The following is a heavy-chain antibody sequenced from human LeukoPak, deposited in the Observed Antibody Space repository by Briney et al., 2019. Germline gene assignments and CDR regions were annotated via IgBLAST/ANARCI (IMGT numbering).Heavy chain of an antibody. Sequence: GASVKVSCKASGYTFTSYYMHWVRQAPGQGLEWMGIINPSGGSTSYAQKFQGRVTMTRDMSTSTVYMELSSLRSEDTAVYYCAGGLSSGRFDYWGQGTLVTVPS. V-gene: IGHV1-46*01. CDR2: INPSGGST. CDR1: GYTFTSYY. D-gene: IGHD3-22*01. CDR3: AGGLSSGRFDY. J-gene: IGHJ4*02.